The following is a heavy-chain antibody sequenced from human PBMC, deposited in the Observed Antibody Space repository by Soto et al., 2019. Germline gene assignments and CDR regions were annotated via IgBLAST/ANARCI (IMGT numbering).Heavy chain of an antibody. D-gene: IGHD1-26*01. J-gene: IGHJ4*02. CDR2: ISGSGGST. CDR3: AKVRSLVGATTPYFDY. Sequence: EVQLLESGGGLVQPGGSLRLSCAASGFTFSSYAMSWVRQAPGKGLEWVSAISGSGGSTYYADSVKGRFTISRDNSKNTLYLQMNSLRAEDTAVYYCAKVRSLVGATTPYFDYWGQGTLVTVSS. V-gene: IGHV3-23*01. CDR1: GFTFSSYA.